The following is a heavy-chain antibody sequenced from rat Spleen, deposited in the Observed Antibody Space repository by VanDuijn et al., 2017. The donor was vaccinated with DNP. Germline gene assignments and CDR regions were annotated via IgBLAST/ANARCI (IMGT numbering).Heavy chain of an antibody. D-gene: IGHD1-12*02. CDR2: ITYDGGST. J-gene: IGHJ2*01. CDR3: ARPDYYDGSYPHY. CDR1: GFTFSDYN. V-gene: IGHV5-7*01. Sequence: EVRLVESGGGLVQPGRSLKLSCAASGFTFSDYNMAWVRQAPKKGLEWVATITYDGGSTYYRDSVKGRFTISRDNAKSTLYLQMDSLRSEDTATYYCARPDYYDGSYPHYWGQGVMVTVSS.